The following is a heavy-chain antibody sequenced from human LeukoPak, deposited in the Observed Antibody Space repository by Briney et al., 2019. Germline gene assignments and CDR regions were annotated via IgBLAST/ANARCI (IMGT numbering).Heavy chain of an antibody. CDR2: ISYDGSNK. D-gene: IGHD6-13*01. CDR3: ASSIAAAERYAFDI. J-gene: IGHJ3*02. Sequence: GGSLRLSCAASGFTFSSYAMHWVRQAPGKGLEWAAVISYDGSNKYYADSVKGRFTISRDNSKNTLYLQTNSLRAEDTAVYYCASSIAAAERYAFDIWGQGTMVTVSS. V-gene: IGHV3-30-3*01. CDR1: GFTFSSYA.